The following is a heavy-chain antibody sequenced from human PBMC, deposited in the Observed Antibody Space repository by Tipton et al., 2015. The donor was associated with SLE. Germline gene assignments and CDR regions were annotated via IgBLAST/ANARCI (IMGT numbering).Heavy chain of an antibody. V-gene: IGHV4-59*04. CDR3: AKRGVVGATRWFDP. CDR2: INYSGST. J-gene: IGHJ5*02. D-gene: IGHD1-26*01. CDR1: GGSISSYY. Sequence: TLSLTCTVSGGSISSYYWSWIRQPPGKGLEWLGSINYSGSTYYTPSLKSRVTMSIDTSKNEISLKLSFVTAADTALYYCAKRGVVGATRWFDPWGQGTLVTVSS.